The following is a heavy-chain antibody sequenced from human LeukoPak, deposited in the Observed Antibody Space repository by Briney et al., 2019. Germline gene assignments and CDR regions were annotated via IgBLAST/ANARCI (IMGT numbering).Heavy chain of an antibody. V-gene: IGHV4-39*02. CDR2: IYYSGST. D-gene: IGHD2-2*01. Sequence: PSETLSLTCTVSGGSISSSSYYWGWIRQPPGKGLEWIGSIYYSGSTYYNPSLKSRVTISVDTSKNQFSLKLSSVTAADTAVYYCARDSCGSLSTSCPMDVWGQGTTVTVSS. J-gene: IGHJ6*02. CDR3: ARDSCGSLSTSCPMDV. CDR1: GGSISSSSYY.